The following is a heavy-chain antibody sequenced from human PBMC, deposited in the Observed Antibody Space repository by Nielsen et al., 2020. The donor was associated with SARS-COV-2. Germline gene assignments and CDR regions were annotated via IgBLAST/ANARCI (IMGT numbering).Heavy chain of an antibody. Sequence: SLKIPCAASGFTFSSYGMHWVRQAPGQGLEWVAVISYNGISNYYAHSVKGRFTISRDNSNNTLYLQMNSLRAEDTAVYYCARAPYGSWYFDYWGQGTLVTVSS. CDR2: ISYNGISN. CDR1: GFTFSSYG. J-gene: IGHJ4*02. CDR3: ARAPYGSWYFDY. V-gene: IGHV3-33*05. D-gene: IGHD3-10*01.